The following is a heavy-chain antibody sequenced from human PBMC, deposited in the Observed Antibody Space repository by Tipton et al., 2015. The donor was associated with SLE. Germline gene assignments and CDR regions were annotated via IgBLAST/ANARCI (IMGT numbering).Heavy chain of an antibody. CDR1: GGSISSSSYY. CDR2: IYYSGST. J-gene: IGHJ4*02. CDR3: TRHDYFASGRVY. D-gene: IGHD3-10*01. V-gene: IGHV4-39*07. Sequence: TLSLTCTVSGGSISSSSYYWGWIRQPPGKGLEWIGSIYYSGSTYYNPSLKSRVTISVDTSKNQFSLKLSSVTAADTAVYYCTRHDYFASGRVYWGQGTLVPVSS.